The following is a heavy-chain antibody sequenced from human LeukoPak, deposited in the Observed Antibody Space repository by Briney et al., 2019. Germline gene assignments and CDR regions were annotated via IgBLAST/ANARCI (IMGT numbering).Heavy chain of an antibody. CDR3: ARDYGDYGVRGSYYCYMDV. V-gene: IGHV4-4*07. J-gene: IGHJ6*03. D-gene: IGHD4-17*01. CDR1: GGSISSYY. Sequence: PSETLSLTCTVSGGSISSYYWSWIRQPAGKGLEWIGRIYTSGSTNYNPSLKSRVTMSVDTSKNQFSLKLSSVTAADTAVYYCARDYGDYGVRGSYYCYMDVWGKGTTVTVS. CDR2: IYTSGST.